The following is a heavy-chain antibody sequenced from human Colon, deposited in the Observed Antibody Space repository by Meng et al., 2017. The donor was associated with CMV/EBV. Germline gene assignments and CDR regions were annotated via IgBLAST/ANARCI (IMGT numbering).Heavy chain of an antibody. D-gene: IGHD5-12*01. CDR2: ISGSGSAT. CDR3: VRDARDGYSGGAGYGMDV. Sequence: GGSLRLSCVASGFTFRNYEMNWVRQAPGKGLEWVSYISGSGSATYFVDSVKGRFTITRDNVKNTMDMQMNSLRDEDTAIYYYVRDARDGYSGGAGYGMDVWGQGTTVTVSS. CDR1: GFTFRNYE. J-gene: IGHJ6*02. V-gene: IGHV3-48*03.